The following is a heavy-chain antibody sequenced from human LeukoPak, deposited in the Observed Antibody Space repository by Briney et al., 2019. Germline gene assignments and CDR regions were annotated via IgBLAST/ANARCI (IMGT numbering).Heavy chain of an antibody. CDR2: INHSGST. Sequence: ASETLSLTCAVYGLSFSGYYWSWIRQPPGKGLEWIGEINHSGSTNYNPSLKSRVTISVDTSKNQFPLKLSSVTAADTAVYYCASGGIAVAGTGNSFDYWGQGTLVTVSS. CDR3: ASGGIAVAGTGNSFDY. CDR1: GLSFSGYY. V-gene: IGHV4-34*01. J-gene: IGHJ4*02. D-gene: IGHD6-19*01.